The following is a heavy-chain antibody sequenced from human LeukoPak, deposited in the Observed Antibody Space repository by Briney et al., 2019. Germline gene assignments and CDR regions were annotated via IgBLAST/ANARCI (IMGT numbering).Heavy chain of an antibody. J-gene: IGHJ4*02. CDR2: IKQDGSEK. CDR1: GFSFSNYG. Sequence: GGSLRLSCAASGFSFSNYGMHWVRQAPGKGLEWVANIKQDGSEKYYVDSVKGRFTISRDNAKNSLYLQMNSLRAEDTAVYYCARVLRGYHGYWGQGTLVTVSS. D-gene: IGHD3-16*02. CDR3: ARVLRGYHGY. V-gene: IGHV3-7*01.